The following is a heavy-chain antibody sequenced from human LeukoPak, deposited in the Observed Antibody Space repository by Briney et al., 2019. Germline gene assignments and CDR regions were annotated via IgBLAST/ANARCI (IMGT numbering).Heavy chain of an antibody. V-gene: IGHV4-34*01. CDR1: GGSFSGYY. J-gene: IGHJ4*02. D-gene: IGHD2-21*02. CDR2: INHSGST. CDR3: ARRGSNHGGDPL. Sequence: SETLSLTCAVYGGSFSGYYWTWIRQPPGKGLEWIGEINHSGSTSNSPSLKSRVTVSVDTSKNQFSLKMTSVTAADTAVYFCARRGSNHGGDPLWGQGTLVTVSS.